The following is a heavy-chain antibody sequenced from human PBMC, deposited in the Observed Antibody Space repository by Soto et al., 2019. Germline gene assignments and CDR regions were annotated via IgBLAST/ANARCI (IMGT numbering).Heavy chain of an antibody. Sequence: EGSLRLSCAASGFTFSSYGMHWVRQAPGKGLEWVAVIWYDGSNKYYADSVRGRFTISRDNSKNTLYLKMNGLGAEDTAVYYCARDIGIAGAGPFHYWGQGTMATV. J-gene: IGHJ4*02. CDR1: GFTFSSYG. V-gene: IGHV3-33*01. D-gene: IGHD6-13*01. CDR2: IWYDGSNK. CDR3: ARDIGIAGAGPFHY.